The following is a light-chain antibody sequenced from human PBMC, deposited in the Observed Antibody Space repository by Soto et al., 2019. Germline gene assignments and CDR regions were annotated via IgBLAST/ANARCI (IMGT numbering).Light chain of an antibody. CDR2: DVS. CDR1: SSDVGGFDS. J-gene: IGLJ3*02. CDR3: CLYTASYSV. V-gene: IGLV2-11*01. Sequence: QSALTQPRSVSGSPGQSVAISCTATSSDVGGFDSVSWYQQHPGKAPKLVIYDVSKRPSGVPDRFSGSRSGDTASLTISGLQAEDEADYYCCLYTASYSVFGGGTKLTVL.